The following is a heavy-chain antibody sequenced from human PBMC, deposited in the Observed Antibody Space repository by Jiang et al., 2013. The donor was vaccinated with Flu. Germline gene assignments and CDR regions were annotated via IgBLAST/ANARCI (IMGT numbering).Heavy chain of an antibody. V-gene: IGHV3-7*03. D-gene: IGHD3-3*01. Sequence: YWMSWVRQAPGKGLEWVANIKQDGSEKYYVEIVKGRFTISRDNAKNSLYLQMNSLRAEDMAVYYCVRGEDYDFWSGNVVSGYYMDVWGKGTTVTVSS. CDR3: VRGEDYDFWSGNVVSGYYMDV. CDR2: IKQDGSEK. CDR1: YW. J-gene: IGHJ6*03.